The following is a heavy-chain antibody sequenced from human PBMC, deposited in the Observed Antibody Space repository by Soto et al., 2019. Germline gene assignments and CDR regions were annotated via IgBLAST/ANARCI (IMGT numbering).Heavy chain of an antibody. CDR2: IYSGGDT. J-gene: IGHJ4*02. CDR3: AVRWK. D-gene: IGHD1-1*01. Sequence: VQLVESGGALVQPGGSLRVSCAASGFSVSNNYMSWVRQAPGKGLEWVAFIYSGGDTFYADSVKGRFSISRDKSRNTLYLQRSSLRVEDTAVYYCAVRWKWGPGTLVTVSS. V-gene: IGHV3-66*01. CDR1: GFSVSNNY.